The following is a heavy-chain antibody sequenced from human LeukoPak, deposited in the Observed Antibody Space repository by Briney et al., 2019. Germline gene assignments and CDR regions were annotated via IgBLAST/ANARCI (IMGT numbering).Heavy chain of an antibody. V-gene: IGHV1-46*01. CDR2: INPSGGIT. D-gene: IGHD6-19*01. Sequence: GASVKVSCKASGYTFTSYYMHWVRQAPGQGLEWMGIINPSGGITSYAQSFQGRVTMTRDTSTNTVYMELSSLKSEDTAVYYCARDKDAPGYSSGWRYYYYGMDVWGQGTTVTVSS. CDR3: ARDKDAPGYSSGWRYYYYGMDV. J-gene: IGHJ6*02. CDR1: GYTFTSYY.